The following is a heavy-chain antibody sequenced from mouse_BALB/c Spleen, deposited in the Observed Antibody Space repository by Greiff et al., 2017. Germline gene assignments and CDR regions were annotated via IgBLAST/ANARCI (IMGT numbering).Heavy chain of an antibody. V-gene: IGHV2-9*02. Sequence: QVQLKESGPGLVAPSQSLSITCTVSGFSLTSYGVHWVRQPPGKGLEWLGVIWAGGSTNYNSALMSRLSISKDNSKSQVFLKMNSLQTDDTAMYYCARSSTMITTGGLRVMDYWGQGTSVTVSS. J-gene: IGHJ4*01. D-gene: IGHD2-4*01. CDR2: IWAGGST. CDR3: ARSSTMITTGGLRVMDY. CDR1: GFSLTSYG.